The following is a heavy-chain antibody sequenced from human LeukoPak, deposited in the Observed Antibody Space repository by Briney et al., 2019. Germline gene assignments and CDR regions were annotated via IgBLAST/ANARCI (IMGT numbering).Heavy chain of an antibody. CDR3: ARVAEIQLWLRSAIDY. D-gene: IGHD5-18*01. J-gene: IGHJ4*02. Sequence: GGSLRLSCAASGFTFISYWMHWVRQAPGKGLVWVSRINSDGSTTSYAASVKGRFTISRDTAKNTLYLQMNSLRAEDTAVYYCARVAEIQLWLRSAIDYWGQGTLVTVSS. CDR2: INSDGSTT. CDR1: GFTFISYW. V-gene: IGHV3-74*01.